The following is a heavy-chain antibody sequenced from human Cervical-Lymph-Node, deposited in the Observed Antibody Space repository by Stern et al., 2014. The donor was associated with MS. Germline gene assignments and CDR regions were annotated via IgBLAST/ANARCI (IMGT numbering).Heavy chain of an antibody. CDR1: GFTFNTNG. V-gene: IGHV3-23*01. Sequence: EVQLLESGGGLVQPGGSVRLSCAASGFTFNTNGMSWVRQAPGEGLEWVSSISGSGDSTRYADSMKGRFTISRDNSKNTLYLQMNSLRAEDTAVYYCAKNRHDSWSSLLGGDYWGQGTLVTVSS. CDR2: ISGSGDST. D-gene: IGHD6-13*01. CDR3: AKNRHDSWSSLLGGDY. J-gene: IGHJ4*02.